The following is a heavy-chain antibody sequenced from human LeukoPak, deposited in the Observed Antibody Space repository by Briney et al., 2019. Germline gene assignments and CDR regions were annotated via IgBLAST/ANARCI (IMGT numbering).Heavy chain of an antibody. J-gene: IGHJ4*02. CDR2: ISGSGGST. Sequence: GGSLKLSCAASGFTFSTYAMTWVRQAPGKGLEWVSAISGSGGSTYYADSVKGRFTISRDNSRNTPYLQMNSLRVEDTAVYYCAKQYYNFWSGWVNWGQGTLVTVSS. CDR3: AKQYYNFWSGWVN. CDR1: GFTFSTYA. D-gene: IGHD3-3*01. V-gene: IGHV3-23*01.